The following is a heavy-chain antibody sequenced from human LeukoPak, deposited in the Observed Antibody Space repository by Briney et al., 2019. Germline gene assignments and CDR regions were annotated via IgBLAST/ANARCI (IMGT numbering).Heavy chain of an antibody. J-gene: IGHJ4*02. CDR1: GFTFSNYG. V-gene: IGHV3-23*01. CDR3: AKGDLGGSTLPYDY. CDR2: ISGSGGST. D-gene: IGHD1-26*01. Sequence: PGGSLRLSCAASGFTFSNYGMSWVRQAPGKGLEWVSAISGSGGSTYYADSVKGRFTISRDNSKNTLFLQMNSLRAEDTAVYYCAKGDLGGSTLPYDYWGQGTLVTVSS.